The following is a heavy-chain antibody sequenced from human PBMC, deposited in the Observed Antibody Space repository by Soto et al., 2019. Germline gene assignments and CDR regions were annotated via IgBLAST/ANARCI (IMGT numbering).Heavy chain of an antibody. CDR1: GGSISSSSYY. Sequence: PSETLSLTCTVSGGSISSSSYYWGWIRQPPGKGLEWIGSIYYSGSTYYNPSLKSRVTISVDTSKNQFSLKLSSVTAADTAVYYCARHTNYYDFWSGPPTREYGMDGWGQGTTVTVAS. CDR3: ARHTNYYDFWSGPPTREYGMDG. CDR2: IYYSGST. J-gene: IGHJ6*02. V-gene: IGHV4-39*01. D-gene: IGHD3-3*01.